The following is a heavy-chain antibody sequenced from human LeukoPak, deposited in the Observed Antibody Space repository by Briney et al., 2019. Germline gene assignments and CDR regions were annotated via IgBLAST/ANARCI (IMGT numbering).Heavy chain of an antibody. V-gene: IGHV3-7*01. CDR2: IKQDGSEQ. Sequence: GGSLRLSCAASGFTFSSYSMSWVRQAPGRGLAWVANIKQDGSEQYYVDSVKGRFTTSRDNANNALYLQMNSLRAEDTAEYYSAREAYNWNIDVFDIWGQGTMVTVSS. D-gene: IGHD1/OR15-1a*01. CDR3: AREAYNWNIDVFDI. CDR1: GFTFSSYS. J-gene: IGHJ3*02.